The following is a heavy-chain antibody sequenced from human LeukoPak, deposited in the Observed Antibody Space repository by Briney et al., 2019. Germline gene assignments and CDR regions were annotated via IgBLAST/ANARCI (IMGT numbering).Heavy chain of an antibody. CDR1: GGSISSSSYY. CDR3: ARDLSQRWEPHFDY. D-gene: IGHD1-26*01. J-gene: IGHJ4*02. CDR2: ISSDGST. V-gene: IGHV4-39*07. Sequence: SETLSLTCTVSGGSISSSSYYWGWIRQPPGEGPQWIGSISSDGSTYYNPSLKSRVTISRDTSKSQFSLRLTFVTAADTAVYYCARDLSQRWEPHFDYWGQGTLVTVSS.